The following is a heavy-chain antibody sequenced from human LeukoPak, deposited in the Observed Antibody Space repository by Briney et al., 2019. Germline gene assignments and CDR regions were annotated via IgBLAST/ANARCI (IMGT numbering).Heavy chain of an antibody. V-gene: IGHV3-30*04. J-gene: IGHJ4*02. CDR3: ARGSDVLLWFGESKY. CDR1: GFTFSSYA. CDR2: ISYDGSNK. D-gene: IGHD3-10*01. Sequence: GRSLRLSCAASGFTFSSYAMHWVRQAPGKGLEWVAVISYDGSNKYYADPVKGRFTISRDNSKNTLYLQMNSLRAEDTAVYSCARGSDVLLWFGESKYWGQGTLVTVSS.